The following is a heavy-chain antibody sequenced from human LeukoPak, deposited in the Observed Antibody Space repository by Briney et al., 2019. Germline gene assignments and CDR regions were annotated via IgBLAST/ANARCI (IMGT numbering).Heavy chain of an antibody. CDR3: ATKQWLAPPPDS. Sequence: GGSLRLSCAASGFTFSRYWMLWVRQAPGKGLESVSRINTDGTVTTYADSVKGRFTVSRDNADNTMFLQMNSVRDEDTAVYYCATKQWLAPPPDSWGQGTPVTVSS. J-gene: IGHJ4*02. D-gene: IGHD6-19*01. V-gene: IGHV3-74*01. CDR1: GFTFSRYW. CDR2: INTDGTVT.